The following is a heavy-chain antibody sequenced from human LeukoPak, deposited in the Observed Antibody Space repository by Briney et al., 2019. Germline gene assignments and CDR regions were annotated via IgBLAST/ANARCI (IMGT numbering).Heavy chain of an antibody. CDR2: IIPIFGTA. V-gene: IGHV1-69*05. Sequence: SVKVSCKASGGTFSSYAISWVRQAPGQGLEWMGGIIPIFGTANYAQKFQGRVTITTDESTSTAYMELSSLRSEDTAVYYCARLDCYYYYMDVWGKGTTVTVSS. J-gene: IGHJ6*03. CDR3: ARLDCYYYYMDV. D-gene: IGHD1-1*01. CDR1: GGTFSSYA.